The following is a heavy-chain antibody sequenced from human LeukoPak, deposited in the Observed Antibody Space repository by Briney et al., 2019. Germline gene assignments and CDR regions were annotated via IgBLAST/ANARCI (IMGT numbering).Heavy chain of an antibody. V-gene: IGHV3-48*03. Sequence: SGGSLRLPCAASGFTFSSYEMNWVRQAPGKGLEWVSYISSSGSTIYYADSVKGRFTISRDNAKNSLYLQMNSLRAEDTAVYYCARVPQRYDYVDRWGQGTLVTVSS. D-gene: IGHD3-16*01. J-gene: IGHJ4*02. CDR1: GFTFSSYE. CDR3: ARVPQRYDYVDR. CDR2: ISSSGSTI.